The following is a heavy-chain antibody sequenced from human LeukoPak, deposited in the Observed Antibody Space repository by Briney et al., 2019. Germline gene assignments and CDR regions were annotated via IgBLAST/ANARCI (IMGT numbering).Heavy chain of an antibody. CDR2: IIPIFGTA. CDR1: GYTFTSYA. CDR3: AREATEHDDFWSGYSTHFDY. D-gene: IGHD3-3*01. V-gene: IGHV1-69*13. J-gene: IGHJ4*02. Sequence: GASVKVSCKASGYTFTSYAMHWVRQAPGQGLEWMGGIIPIFGTANYAQKFQGRVTITADESTSTAYMELSSLRSEDTAVYYCAREATEHDDFWSGYSTHFDYWGQGTLVTVSS.